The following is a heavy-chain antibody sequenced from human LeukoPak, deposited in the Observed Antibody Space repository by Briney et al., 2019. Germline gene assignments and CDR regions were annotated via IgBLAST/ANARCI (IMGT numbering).Heavy chain of an antibody. CDR3: TRSSAYSYGLS. CDR2: VISDGSGT. V-gene: IGHV3-74*01. CDR1: GFTFSSDW. D-gene: IGHD5-18*01. Sequence: PGGSLRLSCAASGFTFSSDWMHWVRQAPGKGLVWVSRVISDGSGTLYADSVKGRFTISRDNAKNTLYLQMNSLRAEDTAVYYCTRSSAYSYGLSWGQGTLVTVSS. J-gene: IGHJ4*02.